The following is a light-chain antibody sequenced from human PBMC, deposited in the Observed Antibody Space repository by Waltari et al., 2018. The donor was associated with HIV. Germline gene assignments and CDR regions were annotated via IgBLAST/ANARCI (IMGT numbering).Light chain of an antibody. Sequence: QSPLTHPASVSVSPGQSISISCTRTSSDVGAYDYVSWYQQHPGKAPKLMIYDVNNRPSGVSHRFSGSKSATTASLTISGLQAEDEADYYCSSYTTSSTYVFGTGTKVTVL. J-gene: IGLJ1*01. CDR1: SSDVGAYDY. CDR2: DVN. CDR3: SSYTTSSTYV. V-gene: IGLV2-14*03.